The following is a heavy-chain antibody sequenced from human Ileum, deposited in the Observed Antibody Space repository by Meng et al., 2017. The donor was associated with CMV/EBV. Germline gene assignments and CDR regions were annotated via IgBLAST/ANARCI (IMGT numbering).Heavy chain of an antibody. CDR2: IYYSGST. CDR3: ASGSPQLGYV. V-gene: IGHV4-30-4*01. D-gene: IGHD1-1*01. CDR1: GGSISSGDYY. Sequence: VHLQDSRPGLVKPSQTLSLTYTVSGGSISSGDYYWSWIRQPPGKGLEWIGYIYYSGSTYYNPSLKSRVTISADTSKNQFSLKLNSVTAADTAVYYCASGSPQLGYVWGQGTLVTVSS. J-gene: IGHJ4*02.